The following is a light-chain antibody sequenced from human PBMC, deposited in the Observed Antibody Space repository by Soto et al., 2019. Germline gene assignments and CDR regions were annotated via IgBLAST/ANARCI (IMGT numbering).Light chain of an antibody. V-gene: IGKV3-20*01. Sequence: EIVLTQSPVTLSLSPGERATLSCRASQSASSSNLAWYQQKTGQAPRLLIYGTSSRATGIPDRFSGSGSGTDFTLTISRLEPEDFAVYYCQQYGTSPPYTFGQGTKLEIK. CDR2: GTS. J-gene: IGKJ2*01. CDR1: QSASSSN. CDR3: QQYGTSPPYT.